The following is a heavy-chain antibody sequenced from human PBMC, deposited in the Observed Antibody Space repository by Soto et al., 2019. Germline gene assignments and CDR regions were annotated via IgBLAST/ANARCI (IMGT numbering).Heavy chain of an antibody. J-gene: IGHJ6*02. D-gene: IGHD5-12*01. CDR3: ASPYSGYDYNYYGMDV. CDR1: GGSISSSSYY. CDR2: IYYSGST. Sequence: PSETLSLTCTVSGGSISSSSYYWGWIRQPPGKGLEWIGSIYYSGSTYYNPSLKSRVTISVDTSKNQFSLKLSSVTAADTAVYYCASPYSGYDYNYYGMDVWGQGTTVTVS. V-gene: IGHV4-39*01.